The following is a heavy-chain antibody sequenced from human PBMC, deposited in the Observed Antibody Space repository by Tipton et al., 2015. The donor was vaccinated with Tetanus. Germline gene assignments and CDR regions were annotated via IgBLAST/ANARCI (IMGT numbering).Heavy chain of an antibody. CDR3: ARAEYSSGWFSTDRDYYYGMDV. CDR2: IYYSGST. D-gene: IGHD6-19*01. CDR1: GGSISSHY. J-gene: IGHJ6*02. Sequence: GLVKPSETLSLTCTVSGGSISSHYWSWIRQPPGKGLEWIGYIYYSGSTNYNPSLKSRVTISVDTSKNQFSLNLSSVTAADTAVYYCARAEYSSGWFSTDRDYYYGMDVWGQGTTVTVSS. V-gene: IGHV4-59*11.